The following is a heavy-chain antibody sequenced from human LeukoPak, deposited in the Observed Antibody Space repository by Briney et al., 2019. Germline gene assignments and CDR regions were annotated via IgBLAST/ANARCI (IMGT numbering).Heavy chain of an antibody. CDR2: INHSGST. Sequence: SETLSLTCAVYGGSFSGYYWSWIRQPPGKGLEWIGEINHSGSTNYNPSLKSRVTISVDTPKNQFSLKLSSVTAADTAVCYCARAYGSGSYGSDYWGQGTLVTVSS. CDR3: ARAYGSGSYGSDY. V-gene: IGHV4-34*01. D-gene: IGHD3-10*01. J-gene: IGHJ4*02. CDR1: GGSFSGYY.